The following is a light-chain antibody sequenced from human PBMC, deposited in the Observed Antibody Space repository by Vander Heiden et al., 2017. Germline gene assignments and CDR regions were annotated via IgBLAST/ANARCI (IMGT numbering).Light chain of an antibody. V-gene: IGLV2-14*03. Sequence: APAPPASVSGSPGQSITISCTGTTSDVGAYDYVSWYQQHPDKVPKLLIYDVTNRPSGISTRFSGSKSGSTASLTISGLLAEDEADYYCASYTTDSSYVFGTGTKVTVL. J-gene: IGLJ1*01. CDR2: DVT. CDR1: TSDVGAYDY. CDR3: ASYTTDSSYV.